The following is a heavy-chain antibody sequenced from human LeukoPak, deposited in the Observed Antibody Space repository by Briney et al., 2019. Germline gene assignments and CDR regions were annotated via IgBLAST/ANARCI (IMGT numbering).Heavy chain of an antibody. J-gene: IGHJ4*02. CDR1: GGSFSGYY. V-gene: IGHV4-34*01. D-gene: IGHD1-26*01. CDR3: ARVVVGATTDY. CDR2: INHSGST. Sequence: SETLSLTCAVYGGSFSGYYWSWIRQPPGKGLEWIGEINHSGSTNYNPSLKSRVTISVDTSKNQFPLKLSSVTAADTAVYYCARVVVGATTDYWGQGTLVTVSS.